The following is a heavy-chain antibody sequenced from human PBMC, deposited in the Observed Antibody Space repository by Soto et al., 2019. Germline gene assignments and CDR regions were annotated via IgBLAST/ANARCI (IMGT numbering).Heavy chain of an antibody. V-gene: IGHV1-2*04. Sequence: GASVKVSCKASGYTFTGYYMHWVRQAPGQGLEWMGWINPNSGGTNYAQKFQGWVTMTRDTSISTAYMELSRLRSDDTAVYYCARGIAAAGHDAFDIWGQGTMVTVSS. CDR1: GYTFTGYY. CDR2: INPNSGGT. D-gene: IGHD6-13*01. J-gene: IGHJ3*02. CDR3: ARGIAAAGHDAFDI.